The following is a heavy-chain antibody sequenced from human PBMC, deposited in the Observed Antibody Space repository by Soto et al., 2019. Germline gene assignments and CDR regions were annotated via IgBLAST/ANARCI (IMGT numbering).Heavy chain of an antibody. D-gene: IGHD3-10*01. J-gene: IGHJ5*02. CDR3: AKNSGWFNT. CDR2: IDGSGGTT. CDR1: GFPFSSTD. V-gene: IGHV3-23*01. Sequence: GGSLRLSCAASGFPFSSTDMTVVRQAPGKGLDWVSTIDGSGGTTYYADSVKGRFTISRDNSMNTVYLQMNSLRADDTALYYCAKNSGWFNTWGQGALVTVSS.